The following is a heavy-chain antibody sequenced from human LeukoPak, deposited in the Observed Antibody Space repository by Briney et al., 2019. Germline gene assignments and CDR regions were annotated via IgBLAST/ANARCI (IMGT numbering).Heavy chain of an antibody. CDR3: ARDLSSADYYYYYMDV. CDR1: GGTFSSYA. J-gene: IGHJ6*03. V-gene: IGHV1-69*13. CDR2: IIPIFGTA. D-gene: IGHD2-15*01. Sequence: ASVKVSCKACGGTFSSYAISWVRQAPGQGLEWMGGIIPIFGTANYAQKFQGRVTITADESTSTAYMELSSLRSEDTAVYYCARDLSSADYYYYYMDVWGKGTTVTVSS.